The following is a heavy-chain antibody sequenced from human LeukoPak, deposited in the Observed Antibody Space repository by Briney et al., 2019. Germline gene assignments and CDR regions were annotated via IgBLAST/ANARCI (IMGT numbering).Heavy chain of an antibody. Sequence: PSETLSLTCTVSGGSISSSSYYWGWIRQPPGKGLGWIGSIYYSGSTYYNPSLKSRVTISVDTSKNQFSLKLSSVTAADTAVYYCARDSPPKTGYYKENNWFDPWGQGTLVTVSS. V-gene: IGHV4-39*07. D-gene: IGHD3-9*01. J-gene: IGHJ5*02. CDR3: ARDSPPKTGYYKENNWFDP. CDR2: IYYSGST. CDR1: GGSISSSSYY.